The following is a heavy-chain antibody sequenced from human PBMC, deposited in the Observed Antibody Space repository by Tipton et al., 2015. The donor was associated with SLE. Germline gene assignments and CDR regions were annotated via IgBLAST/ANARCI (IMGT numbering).Heavy chain of an antibody. CDR2: IYYSGST. Sequence: TLSLTCTVSGGSISSYYWSWIRQPPGKGLEWIGYIYYSGSTNYNPSLKSRVPISVDTSKNQFSVKLSSVTAADTSVYYCARESSWDPLFDYWGQGTLVTVSS. CDR3: ARESSWDPLFDY. J-gene: IGHJ4*02. V-gene: IGHV4-59*01. CDR1: GGSISSYY. D-gene: IGHD6-13*01.